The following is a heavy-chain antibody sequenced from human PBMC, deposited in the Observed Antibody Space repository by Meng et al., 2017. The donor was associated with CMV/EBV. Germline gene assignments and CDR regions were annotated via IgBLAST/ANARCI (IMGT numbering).Heavy chain of an antibody. V-gene: IGHV2-5*01. Sequence: SGPTLVKPTQTLMLTCTFSGFSLSTSGVGVGWIRQPPGKALEWLALIYWNDDKRYSPSLKSRLTITKDTSKNQVVLTMTNMDPVDTATYYCARLGYCTNGVCYYPLYFDYWGQGTLVTVSS. CDR3: ARLGYCTNGVCYYPLYFDY. CDR2: IYWNDDK. CDR1: GFSLSTSGVG. D-gene: IGHD2-8*01. J-gene: IGHJ4*02.